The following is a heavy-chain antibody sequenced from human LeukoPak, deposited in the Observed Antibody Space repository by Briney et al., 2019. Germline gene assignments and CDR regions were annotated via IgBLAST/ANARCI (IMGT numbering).Heavy chain of an antibody. CDR3: AKVRLSSTSKWYYFDY. Sequence: GGSLRLSCVASGFTFSSYAMSWVRQAPGKGLEWVSVISGSGGSAYYADSAKGRFTISRDNSKNTLYLQMNSLRAEDTAVYYCAKVRLSSTSKWYYFDYWGQGTLVTVSS. J-gene: IGHJ4*02. CDR1: GFTFSSYA. V-gene: IGHV3-23*01. D-gene: IGHD2-2*01. CDR2: ISGSGGSA.